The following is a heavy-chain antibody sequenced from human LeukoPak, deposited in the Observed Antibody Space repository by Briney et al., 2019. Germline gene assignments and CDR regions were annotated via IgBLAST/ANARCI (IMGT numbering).Heavy chain of an antibody. Sequence: PGASVKVSCKASGYTFTGYYMHWVRQAPGQGLEWMGGIIPIFGTANYAQKFQGRVTINPDESTSTAYMELSSLRSEDTAVYYCARGQDIVVVRRPGRYYFDYWGQGTLVTVSS. CDR3: ARGQDIVVVRRPGRYYFDY. CDR2: IIPIFGTA. V-gene: IGHV1-69*13. CDR1: GYTFTGYY. D-gene: IGHD2-2*01. J-gene: IGHJ4*02.